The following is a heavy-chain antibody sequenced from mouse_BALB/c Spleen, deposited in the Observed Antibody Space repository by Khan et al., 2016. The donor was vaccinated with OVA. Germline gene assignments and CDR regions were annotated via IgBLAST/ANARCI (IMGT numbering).Heavy chain of an antibody. J-gene: IGHJ3*01. V-gene: IGHV5-6-5*01. Sequence: EVQLLETGGGLVKPGGSLKLSCAASGFTFSNYGVSWVRQTPEKRLEWVASISSGDTTYYPDSVKGRFTISSDNARNILYLQMSSLRSEDTAMYYCARDYWFAYWGQGTLVTVSA. CDR3: ARDYWFAY. CDR1: GFTFSNYG. CDR2: ISSGDTT.